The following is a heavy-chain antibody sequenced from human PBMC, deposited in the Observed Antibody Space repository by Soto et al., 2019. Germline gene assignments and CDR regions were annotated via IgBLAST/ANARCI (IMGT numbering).Heavy chain of an antibody. CDR1: GFTFSSYA. CDR3: AKDPAAVAGGAFDY. CDR2: ISGSGSNT. V-gene: IGHV3-23*01. Sequence: EVQLLESGGHLMQSGGSLRLSCAASGFTFSSYAMTWVRQAPGKGLEWVSAISGSGSNTYYADSVKGRFTISRDNSKKTVYLQMNSLRAEDTAIYYCAKDPAAVAGGAFDYWGQGTLVTVSS. J-gene: IGHJ4*02. D-gene: IGHD6-19*01.